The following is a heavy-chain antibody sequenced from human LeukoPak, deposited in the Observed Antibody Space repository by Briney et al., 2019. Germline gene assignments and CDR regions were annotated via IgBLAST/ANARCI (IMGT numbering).Heavy chain of an antibody. D-gene: IGHD6-13*01. CDR2: INAGIGNT. CDR1: GYIFTTDA. CDR3: ATTVSAGTYRYFQH. V-gene: IGHV1-3*01. J-gene: IGHJ1*01. Sequence: ASVKVSCKASGYIFTTDAMHWVRQAPGQSLEWMGWINAGIGNTKYLQKFQGRVTITRDTSANIAYMELSSLRSEGTAVYYCATTVSAGTYRYFQHWGQGTLVTVSS.